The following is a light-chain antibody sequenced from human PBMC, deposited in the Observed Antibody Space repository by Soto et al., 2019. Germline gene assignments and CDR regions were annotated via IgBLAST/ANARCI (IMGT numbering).Light chain of an antibody. CDR2: ADY. V-gene: IGLV1-40*01. J-gene: IGLJ3*02. CDR3: QSYDNNVSGWV. CDR1: SSNIGAGYD. Sequence: QSVLTQPPSVSGAPGQRVTISCTGSSSNIGAGYDVHWYQQLPGTAPKLLIYADYERPSGVPDRFSGSKSGASAALVITGLRADDEADYYCQSYDNNVSGWVFGGGTQLTVL.